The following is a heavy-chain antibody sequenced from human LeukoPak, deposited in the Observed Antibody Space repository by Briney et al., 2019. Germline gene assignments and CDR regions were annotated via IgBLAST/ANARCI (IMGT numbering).Heavy chain of an antibody. J-gene: IGHJ6*02. V-gene: IGHV4-59*01. CDR2: IFSNGTT. D-gene: IGHD2-2*01. Sequence: SETLSLTCTVSGGSITRYYWTWIRQPPGKGLEWIGYIFSNGTTNYNPSLKSRVAISLDTSKRQFSLRLTSVTAADTAVYYCARDGCSSTSCYSDYYYGMDVWGQGTTVTVSS. CDR3: ARDGCSSTSCYSDYYYGMDV. CDR1: GGSITRYY.